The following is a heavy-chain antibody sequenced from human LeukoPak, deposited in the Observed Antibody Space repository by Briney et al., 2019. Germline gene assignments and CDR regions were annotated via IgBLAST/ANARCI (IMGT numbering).Heavy chain of an antibody. J-gene: IGHJ5*02. Sequence: SKTLSLTCAVYGGSFSGYYWSWIRQPPGKGLEWIGEINHSGSTNYNPSLKSRVTISVDTSKNQFSLKLSSVTAADTAVYYCARASPMESVVGATGWFDPWGQGTLVTVSS. CDR3: ARASPMESVVGATGWFDP. D-gene: IGHD1-26*01. CDR1: GGSFSGYY. V-gene: IGHV4-34*01. CDR2: INHSGST.